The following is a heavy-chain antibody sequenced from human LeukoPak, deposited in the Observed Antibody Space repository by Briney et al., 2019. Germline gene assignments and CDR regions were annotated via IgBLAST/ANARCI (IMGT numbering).Heavy chain of an antibody. D-gene: IGHD1-26*01. Sequence: SGPTLVNPTQTLTLTCTFSGFSLSTSGMCVSWIRQPPGKALEWLARIDWDDDKYYSTSLETRLTISKDTSKNQVVLTVTNVDPGDTSTYYCAQGRVGAAQAFDPWGQGTLVTVSS. CDR2: IDWDDDK. CDR3: AQGRVGAAQAFDP. CDR1: GFSLSTSGMC. V-gene: IGHV2-70*11. J-gene: IGHJ5*02.